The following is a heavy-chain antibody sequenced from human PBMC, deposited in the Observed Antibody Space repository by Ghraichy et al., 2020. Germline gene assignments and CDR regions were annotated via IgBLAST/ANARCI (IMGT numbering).Heavy chain of an antibody. D-gene: IGHD6-19*01. CDR3: AADFHHQYSSGWSYFDY. CDR1: GFTFTSSA. CDR2: IVVGSGNT. Sequence: SVKVSCKASGFTFTSSAMQWVRQARGQRLEWIGWIVVGSGNTNYAQKFQERVTITRDMSTSTAYMELSSLRSEDTAVYYCAADFHHQYSSGWSYFDYWGQGTLVTVSS. J-gene: IGHJ4*02. V-gene: IGHV1-58*02.